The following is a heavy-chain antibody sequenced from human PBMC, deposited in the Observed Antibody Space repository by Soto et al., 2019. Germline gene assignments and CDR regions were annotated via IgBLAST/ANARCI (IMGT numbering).Heavy chain of an antibody. CDR1: GFTFSSYG. Sequence: QVQLVESGGGVVQPGRSLRLSCAASGFTFSSYGMHWVRQAPGKGLEWVAVISYDGSNKYYADSVKGRFTISRDNSKNTLYLQMNSPRAEDTAVYYWAKDIYSIGRYYFDYWGQGTLVTVSS. D-gene: IGHD2-21*01. CDR3: AKDIYSIGRYYFDY. CDR2: ISYDGSNK. V-gene: IGHV3-30*18. J-gene: IGHJ4*02.